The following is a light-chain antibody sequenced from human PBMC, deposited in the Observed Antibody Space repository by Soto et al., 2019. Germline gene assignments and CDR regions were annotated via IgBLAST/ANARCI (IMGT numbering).Light chain of an antibody. CDR2: AAS. Sequence: EILMTQSPATLSVSPGERVTLSCRASQSVSSKLAWYQQRPGQAPRLLIYAASTRATGVPSRFSGSGSGTEFIFTISSLQSEDNAHYYCQQYYNWQPRFGQGTKVEIK. V-gene: IGKV3-15*01. J-gene: IGKJ1*01. CDR1: QSVSSK. CDR3: QQYYNWQPR.